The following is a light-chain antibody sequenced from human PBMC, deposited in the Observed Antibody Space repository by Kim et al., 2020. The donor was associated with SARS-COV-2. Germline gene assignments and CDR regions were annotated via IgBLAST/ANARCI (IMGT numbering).Light chain of an antibody. V-gene: IGLV1-40*01. CDR3: QSYDSSLSGSV. J-gene: IGLJ2*01. CDR2: GNS. CDR1: SSNIGAGYD. Sequence: QSVLTQPPSVSGAPGQRVTISCTGSSSNIGAGYDVHWYQQLPGTAPKLLIYGNSNRPSGVPDRFSGSKSGTSASLAITELQAEDEADYHCQSYDSSLSGSVFGGGTQLTVL.